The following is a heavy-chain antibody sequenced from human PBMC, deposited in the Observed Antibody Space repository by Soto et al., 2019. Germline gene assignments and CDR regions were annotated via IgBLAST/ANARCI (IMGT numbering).Heavy chain of an antibody. CDR2: IWYDGSKK. J-gene: IGHJ6*02. V-gene: IGHV3-33*01. CDR3: AXXASYYSLWSGYYPSRNGMDV. CDR1: GFTFSSFG. Sequence: QVQVVESGGGVVQPGRSLRLSCAASGFTFSSFGMHWVRQAPGKGLEWVSLIWYDGSKKSYGDSVKGRFTISRDNSRNTVYLQMNSLRADDTXXXXXAXXASYYSLWSGYYPSRNGMDVWGQGTT. D-gene: IGHD3-3*01.